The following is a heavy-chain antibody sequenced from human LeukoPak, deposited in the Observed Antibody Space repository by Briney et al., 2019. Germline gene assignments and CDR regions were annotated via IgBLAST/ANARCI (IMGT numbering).Heavy chain of an antibody. CDR3: AKDSKSGSYSDY. CDR1: GFTFSSYA. Sequence: GGSLRLSCAASGFTFSSYAMSWVRQAPGKGLEWVSAISGSGGSTYYADSVKGRFTISRDNSKNTLYLQMDSLRAEDTAVYYCAKDSKSGSYSDYWGLGTLVTVSS. D-gene: IGHD1-26*01. V-gene: IGHV3-23*01. J-gene: IGHJ4*02. CDR2: ISGSGGST.